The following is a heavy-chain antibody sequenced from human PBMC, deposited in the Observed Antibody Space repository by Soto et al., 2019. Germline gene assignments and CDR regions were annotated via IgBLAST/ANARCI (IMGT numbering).Heavy chain of an antibody. J-gene: IGHJ5*01. V-gene: IGHV3-7*01. Sequence: GGSLRLSCEAYGFTFSSYWMGGVRQATGKGREWVANINRDGSERYYVDSVKGRFTISRDNAKNSVYLQRNSLRAEDSAVYYCARDPIRGDGYVFDSWGQGALVTVSS. D-gene: IGHD5-12*01. CDR2: INRDGSER. CDR3: ARDPIRGDGYVFDS. CDR1: GFTFSSYW.